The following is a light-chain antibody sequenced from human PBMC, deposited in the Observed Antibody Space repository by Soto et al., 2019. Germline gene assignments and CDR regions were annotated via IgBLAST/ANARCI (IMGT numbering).Light chain of an antibody. CDR2: AVS. CDR3: SSYAGSNNFV. J-gene: IGLJ1*01. V-gene: IGLV2-8*01. Sequence: QSALTQPPSASGSPGQSVTISCTGTSSDVGGYNYVSWYQQHPGKAPKLMIYAVSERPSGVPDRFSGSKSSNTASLTVSGLQAEDEADYYCSSYAGSNNFVFGTGTKLTVL. CDR1: SSDVGGYNY.